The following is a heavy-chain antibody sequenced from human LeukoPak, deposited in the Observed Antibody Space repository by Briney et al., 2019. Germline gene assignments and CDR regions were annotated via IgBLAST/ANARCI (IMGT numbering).Heavy chain of an antibody. CDR1: GGTFSSYS. CDR3: ASRLYCSNTRCRNFPFAY. D-gene: IGHD2-2*01. Sequence: SVKVSCKASGGTFSSYSISWVRQAPGQGLEWMGGIIPIFGTANYAQKFQDRVTITAGESTSTAYMELSSLRSEDTAIYYCASRLYCSNTRCRNFPFAYWGQGTLVTVSS. J-gene: IGHJ4*02. CDR2: IIPIFGTA. V-gene: IGHV1-69*01.